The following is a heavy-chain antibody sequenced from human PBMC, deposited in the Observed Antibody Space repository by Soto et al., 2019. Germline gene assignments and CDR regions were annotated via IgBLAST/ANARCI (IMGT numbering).Heavy chain of an antibody. Sequence: GGSLRLSCAASGFTFSSYAMHWVRQAPGKGLEWVAVISYDGSNKYYADSVKGRFTISRDNSKNTLYLQMNSLRAEDTAVYYCARGEVVVVTAMGAFDIWGQGTMVTVSS. D-gene: IGHD2-21*02. CDR2: ISYDGSNK. CDR1: GFTFSSYA. J-gene: IGHJ3*02. CDR3: ARGEVVVVTAMGAFDI. V-gene: IGHV3-30*04.